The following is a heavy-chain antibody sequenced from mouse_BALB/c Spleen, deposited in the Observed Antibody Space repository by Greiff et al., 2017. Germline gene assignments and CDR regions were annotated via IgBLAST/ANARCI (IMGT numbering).Heavy chain of an antibody. CDR3: ARYSSTYWYFDV. CDR2: ISYSGST. D-gene: IGHD1-1*01. J-gene: IGHJ1*01. CDR1: GDSITSGY. Sequence: EVQLVESGPSLVKPSQTLSLTCSVTGDSITSGYWNWIRKFPGNKLEYMGYISYSGSTYYNPSLKSRISITRDTSKNQYYLQLNSVTTEDTATYYCARYSSTYWYFDVWGAGTTVTVSS. V-gene: IGHV3-8*02.